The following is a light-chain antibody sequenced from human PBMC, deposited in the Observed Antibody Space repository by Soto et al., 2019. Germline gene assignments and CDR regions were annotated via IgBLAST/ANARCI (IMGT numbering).Light chain of an antibody. J-gene: IGKJ1*01. CDR1: QSVSSSY. CDR3: QQYGSSPWT. CDR2: GAS. V-gene: IGKV3-20*01. Sequence: EIVLTQSPGTLSLSPGERATLSCRASQSVSSSYLAWYQQKPGQASRLLLYGASSRATGIPDRFSGSGSGTDCTLTISRLEPEDFAVYYCQQYGSSPWTFGEGTMVEIK.